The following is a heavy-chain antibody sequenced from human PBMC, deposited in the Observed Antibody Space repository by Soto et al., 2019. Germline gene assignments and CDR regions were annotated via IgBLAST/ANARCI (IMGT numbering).Heavy chain of an antibody. J-gene: IGHJ4*02. V-gene: IGHV3-7*01. D-gene: IGHD2-2*01. CDR1: GFTFNRYW. CDR3: ARGSTSWYFDF. CDR2: IKKDGSEQ. Sequence: GGSLRLSCAASGFTFNRYWMSWVRQAPGKGLEWVANIKKDGSEQYYVDSVKGRFTVSRDNAKNSLTLQMSGLRAEDTAVYYCARGSTSWYFDFWGQGTLVTVSS.